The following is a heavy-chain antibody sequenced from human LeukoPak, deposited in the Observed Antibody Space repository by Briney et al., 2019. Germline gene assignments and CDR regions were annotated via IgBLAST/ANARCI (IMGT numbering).Heavy chain of an antibody. CDR3: ARGRRYSSSWYWYYYGMDV. Sequence: GGSLRLSCAASGFTFSDYYMSWIRQAPGKGLEWVSYISSSSSTIYYADSVKGRFTISRDNAKNSLYLQMNSLRAEDTAVYYCARGRRYSSSWYWYYYGMDVWGQGTTVTVSS. CDR2: ISSSSSTI. J-gene: IGHJ6*02. CDR1: GFTFSDYY. V-gene: IGHV3-11*01. D-gene: IGHD6-13*01.